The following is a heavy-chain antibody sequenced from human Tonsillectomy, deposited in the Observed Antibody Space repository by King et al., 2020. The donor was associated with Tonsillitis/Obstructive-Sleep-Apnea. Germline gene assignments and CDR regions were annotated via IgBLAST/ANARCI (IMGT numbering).Heavy chain of an antibody. Sequence: TLKESGPVLVKPTETLTLTCTVSGFSLSNARMGVSWIRQPPGKALEWLAHIFSNDEKSYSTSLKSRLTVSKDTSKRQVVLTRTNMDPVDTAKYYCSRSSAVACTVYYYGMDVWGQGTPVTVSS. D-gene: IGHD6-19*01. CDR3: SRSSAVACTVYYYGMDV. CDR2: IFSNDEK. CDR1: GFSLSNARMG. J-gene: IGHJ6*02. V-gene: IGHV2-26*01.